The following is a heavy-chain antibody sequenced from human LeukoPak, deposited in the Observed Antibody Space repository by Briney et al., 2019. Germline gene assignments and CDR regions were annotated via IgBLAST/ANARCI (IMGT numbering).Heavy chain of an antibody. V-gene: IGHV3-23*01. D-gene: IGHD3-10*01. CDR2: ISGSGGST. CDR1: GFTFSSYA. CDR3: AKCVGPSHYYGSGSYVPFDY. J-gene: IGHJ4*02. Sequence: EGSLRLSRAASGFTFSSYAMSWVRQAPGKGLEWVSAISGSGGSTYYADSVKGRFTISRDNSKNTLYLQMNSLRAEDTAVYYCAKCVGPSHYYGSGSYVPFDYWGQGTLVTVSS.